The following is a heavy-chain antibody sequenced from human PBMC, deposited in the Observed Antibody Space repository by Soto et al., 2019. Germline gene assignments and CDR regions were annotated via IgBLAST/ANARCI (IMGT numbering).Heavy chain of an antibody. CDR2: VNPSGGST. CDR3: AREANCSDGICYSEYFQR. V-gene: IGHV1-46*01. D-gene: IGHD2-15*01. CDR1: GYIFTAYS. Sequence: ASVKVSCKASGYIFTAYSMHWVRQAPGQGLEWMGVVNPSGGSTNYAQKFQGRITMTRDTSTSTVYMDLSSLTSEDTAVYYCAREANCSDGICYSEYFQRWGQGTLVTVSS. J-gene: IGHJ1*01.